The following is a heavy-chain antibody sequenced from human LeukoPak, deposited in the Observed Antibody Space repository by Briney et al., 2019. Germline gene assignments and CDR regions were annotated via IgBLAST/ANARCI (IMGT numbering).Heavy chain of an antibody. CDR2: IYSSGST. CDR3: ARNMGDWGRAFDF. J-gene: IGHJ3*01. CDR1: GLTVSRNY. V-gene: IGHV3-53*01. Sequence: GGSLRLSCAASGLTVSRNYMSWVRQAPGQGLEWVSIIYSSGSTIYGDSAKGRFTISRDNSKNTLFLHMNSLRAEDTAVYYCARNMGDWGRAFDFWGQGTMVTVSS. D-gene: IGHD7-27*01.